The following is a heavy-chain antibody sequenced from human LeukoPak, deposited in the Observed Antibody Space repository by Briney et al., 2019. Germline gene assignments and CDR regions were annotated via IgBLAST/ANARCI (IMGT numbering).Heavy chain of an antibody. CDR2: IYYSGST. V-gene: IGHV4-39*07. D-gene: IGHD4-17*01. Sequence: PSETLSLTCTVSGGSISSSSYYWGWIRQPPGKGLEWIGSIYYSGSTYYNPSLKSRATISVDTSKNQFSLKLSSVTAADTAVYYCARNYGDYGWFDPWGQGTLVTVSS. J-gene: IGHJ5*02. CDR3: ARNYGDYGWFDP. CDR1: GGSISSSSYY.